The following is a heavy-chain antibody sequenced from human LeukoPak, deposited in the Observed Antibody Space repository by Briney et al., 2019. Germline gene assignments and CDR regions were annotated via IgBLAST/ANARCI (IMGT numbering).Heavy chain of an antibody. V-gene: IGHV3-23*01. CDR2: ISGSGGST. D-gene: IGHD6-13*01. CDR3: ARNIAAAGHFDY. CDR1: GFTFSSYA. J-gene: IGHJ4*02. Sequence: GGSLRLSCAASGFTFSSYAMSWVRQAPGKGLEWVSAISGSGGSTYYADSVKGRFTISRDNAKNSLYLQMNSLRAEDTAVYYCARNIAAAGHFDYWGQGTLVTVSS.